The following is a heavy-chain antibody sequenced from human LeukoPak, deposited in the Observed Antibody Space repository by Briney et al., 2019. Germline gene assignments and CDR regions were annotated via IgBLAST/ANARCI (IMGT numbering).Heavy chain of an antibody. CDR3: ARKGLWFGAFYYYYYMDV. Sequence: ASVKVSCKASGYTFTSYNINWVRQATGQGLEWMGWMNPNSGNTGYAQKFQGRVTMTRNTSISTAYMELSSLRSEDTAVYYCARKGLWFGAFYYYYYMDVWGKGTTVTISS. CDR1: GYTFTSYN. J-gene: IGHJ6*03. D-gene: IGHD3-10*01. V-gene: IGHV1-8*01. CDR2: MNPNSGNT.